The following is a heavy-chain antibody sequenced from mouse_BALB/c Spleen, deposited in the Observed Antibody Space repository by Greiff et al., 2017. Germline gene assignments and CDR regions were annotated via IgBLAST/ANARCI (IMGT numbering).Heavy chain of an antibody. D-gene: IGHD2-3*01. Sequence: QVQLKQSGPGLVAPSQSLSITCTVSGFSLTSYGVHWVRQPPGKGLEWLGVIWAGGSTNYNSALMSRLSISKDNSKSQVFLKMNSLQTDDTAMYYCARDLFYDGYSYAMDYWGQGTSVTVSS. CDR1: GFSLTSYG. CDR2: IWAGGST. V-gene: IGHV2-9*02. CDR3: ARDLFYDGYSYAMDY. J-gene: IGHJ4*01.